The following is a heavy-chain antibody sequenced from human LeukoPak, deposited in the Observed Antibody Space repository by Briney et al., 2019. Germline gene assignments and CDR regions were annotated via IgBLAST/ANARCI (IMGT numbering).Heavy chain of an antibody. D-gene: IGHD3-16*01. Sequence: GGSLRPSCVGSGLTLSSSWMHWVRQAPGKGLEWVANINPDGSEMYYVDSVRGRFTMSRDFAKNSLYLQIESLRVEDTAVYYCARDFNWGASDYWGQGTLVTVSS. CDR2: INPDGSEM. CDR3: ARDFNWGASDY. CDR1: GLTLSSSW. J-gene: IGHJ4*02. V-gene: IGHV3-7*01.